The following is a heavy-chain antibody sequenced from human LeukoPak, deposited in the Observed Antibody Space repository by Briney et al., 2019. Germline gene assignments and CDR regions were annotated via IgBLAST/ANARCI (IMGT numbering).Heavy chain of an antibody. CDR1: GGSISSYY. CDR3: ARFIAAAAHDY. CDR2: IYYSGGA. J-gene: IGHJ4*02. Sequence: SETLSLTCTVSGGSISSYYWSWIRQPPGRGLEWIAYIYYSGGANYNPFLKSRVTISVDTSKNQFSLKLSSVTAADTAVYYCARFIAAAAHDYWGQGTLVTVSS. D-gene: IGHD6-13*01. V-gene: IGHV4-59*08.